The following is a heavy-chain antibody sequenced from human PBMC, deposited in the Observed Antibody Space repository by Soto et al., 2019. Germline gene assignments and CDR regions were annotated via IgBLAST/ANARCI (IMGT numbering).Heavy chain of an antibody. D-gene: IGHD5-18*01. CDR2: INADYGNT. J-gene: IGHJ6*02. V-gene: IGHV1-18*01. CDR1: GYTFYSHS. Sequence: QAQLVQSGAEVRKPGASVKVSCKASGYTFYSHSITWVRQPPGQGLEWMGRINADYGNTQYAQKFRGRVTMTTDTSTTTVYMELTNLRSDDTAVYYCARCIQGDYYYGMDVWGQGTTVTVSS. CDR3: ARCIQGDYYYGMDV.